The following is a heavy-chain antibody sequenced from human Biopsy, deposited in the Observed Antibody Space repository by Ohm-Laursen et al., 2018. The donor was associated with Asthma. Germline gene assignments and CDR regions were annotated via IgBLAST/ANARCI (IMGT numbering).Heavy chain of an antibody. CDR2: TTWNSGSR. CDR1: GFNFDDFA. J-gene: IGHJ6*02. Sequence: SLRLSCAASGFNFDDFAMHWVRQAPGKGLEWVAATTWNSGSRVYAVSVKGRFTISRDNAQNSLYLHMNGLKPEDTAVYYCAKPLNTYNFYAYDVWGQGTTVVVS. D-gene: IGHD5/OR15-5a*01. V-gene: IGHV3-9*01. CDR3: AKPLNTYNFYAYDV.